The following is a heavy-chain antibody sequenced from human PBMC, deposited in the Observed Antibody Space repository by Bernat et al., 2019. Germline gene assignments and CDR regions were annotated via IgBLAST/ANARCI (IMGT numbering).Heavy chain of an antibody. CDR2: IKSKTDGGTT. CDR1: GFTFSNAW. D-gene: IGHD3-3*01. J-gene: IGHJ4*02. V-gene: IGHV3-15*07. CDR3: TKDERITIFGVVQKGCDY. Sequence: EVQLVESGGGLVKPGGSLRLSCAASGFTFSNAWMKWARQAPGKGLEWVGRIKSKTDGGTTDYAAPVKGRLTISSDASKNTLYLQMNSLKTEDPAVYYCTKDERITIFGVVQKGCDYWGQGTLVTISS.